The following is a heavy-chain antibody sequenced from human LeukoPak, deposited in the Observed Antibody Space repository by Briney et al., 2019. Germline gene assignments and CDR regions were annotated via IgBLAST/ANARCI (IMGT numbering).Heavy chain of an antibody. J-gene: IGHJ4*02. V-gene: IGHV2-5*01. CDR1: GFSLTTTGVR. D-gene: IGHD6-19*01. CDR2: IYWNDSK. Sequence: FGPALVEPTETLTLTCNFSGFSLTTTGVRVGWIRQPPGKAPEWLVAIYWNDSKYYRPSLQNRVAVTKDTSNTQVVLTMTNMDPVDTATYYCAKYGAGWFFDYWGQGVLVTVSS. CDR3: AKYGAGWFFDY.